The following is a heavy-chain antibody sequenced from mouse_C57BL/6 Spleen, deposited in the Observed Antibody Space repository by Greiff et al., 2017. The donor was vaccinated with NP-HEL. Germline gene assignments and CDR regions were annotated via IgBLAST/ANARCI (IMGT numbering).Heavy chain of an antibody. V-gene: IGHV1-82*01. J-gene: IGHJ4*01. Sequence: QVQLKESGPELVKPGASVKISCKASGYAFSSSWMNWVKQRPGKGLEWIGRISPGDGDTNYNGKFKGKATLTADKSSSTAYMQLSSLTSEDSAVYFCASSSGYEDAMDYGGQGTSVTVSS. CDR2: ISPGDGDT. D-gene: IGHD3-2*02. CDR1: GYAFSSSW. CDR3: ASSSGYEDAMDY.